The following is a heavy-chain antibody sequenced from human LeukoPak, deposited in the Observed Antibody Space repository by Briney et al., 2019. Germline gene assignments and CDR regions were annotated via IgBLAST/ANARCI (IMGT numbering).Heavy chain of an antibody. Sequence: GGSLRLSCAASGFTFSTYWMHWVRQAPGKGLVWVSRISGDGSATIYADSVKGRFTISRDNAENTMYLQMGSLTVEDTAVYYCTRRVSATRWFDPWGQGTLVTVSS. CDR1: GFTFSTYW. CDR3: TRRVSATRWFDP. V-gene: IGHV3-74*01. D-gene: IGHD2-15*01. J-gene: IGHJ5*02. CDR2: ISGDGSAT.